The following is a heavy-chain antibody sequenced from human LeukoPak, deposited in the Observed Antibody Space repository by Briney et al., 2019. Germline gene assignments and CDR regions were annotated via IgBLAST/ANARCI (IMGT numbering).Heavy chain of an antibody. J-gene: IGHJ4*02. CDR1: GFTFSSYW. Sequence: GGSLRLSCAASGFTFSSYWMSWVRQAPGKGLEWVANIKQDGSEKYYVDSVKGRFTISRDNSKNTLYLQMNSLRAEDTAVYYCAKDAEWLASYYFDYWGQGTLVTVSS. D-gene: IGHD6-19*01. V-gene: IGHV3-7*01. CDR2: IKQDGSEK. CDR3: AKDAEWLASYYFDY.